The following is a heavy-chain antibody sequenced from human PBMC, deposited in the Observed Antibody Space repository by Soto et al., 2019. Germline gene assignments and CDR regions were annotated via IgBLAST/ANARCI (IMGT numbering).Heavy chain of an antibody. CDR2: IYPGDFDT. CDR3: ARFRGPSKDYYYGMDV. V-gene: IGHV5-51*01. Sequence: GESLKISCKGFGYRFTSYWIGWVRQMPGKGLEYMGIIYPGDFDTRYSPSFQGQVTISADKSISTAYLQWSSLKASDTAMYYCARFRGPSKDYYYGMDVWGQGTTVTFSS. J-gene: IGHJ6*02. CDR1: GYRFTSYW. D-gene: IGHD2-2*01.